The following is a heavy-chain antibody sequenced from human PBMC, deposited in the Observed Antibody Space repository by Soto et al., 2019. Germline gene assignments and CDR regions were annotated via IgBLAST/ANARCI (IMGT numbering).Heavy chain of an antibody. J-gene: IGHJ5*02. D-gene: IGHD3-10*01. CDR3: AREMIRGLAWFDP. CDR2: ISSNEITT. V-gene: IGHV3-64*01. Sequence: GGSLRLSCTASGFNFIAYTIPWVRQAPGKGLEYVSGISSNEITTYYANSVKGRFTISRDNSKNTLYLQMGSLRAEDMAVYYCAREMIRGLAWFDPWGQGTLVTVSS. CDR1: GFNFIAYT.